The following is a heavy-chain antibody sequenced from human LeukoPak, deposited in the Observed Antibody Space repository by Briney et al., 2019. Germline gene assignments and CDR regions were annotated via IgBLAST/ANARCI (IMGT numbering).Heavy chain of an antibody. CDR2: IRSKAHGGTT. D-gene: IGHD2-15*01. V-gene: IGHV3-49*03. CDR1: GFTFGDYA. CDR3: TRAGRYCSGGSCYSFY. J-gene: IGHJ4*02. Sequence: PGRSLRLSCTASGFTFGDYAMSWFRQAPGEGLEWVGFIRSKAHGGTTEYAASVKGRFTISRDDSKSIAYLQMDSLKTEDTAVYYYTRAGRYCSGGSCYSFYWRQGTLVTVSS.